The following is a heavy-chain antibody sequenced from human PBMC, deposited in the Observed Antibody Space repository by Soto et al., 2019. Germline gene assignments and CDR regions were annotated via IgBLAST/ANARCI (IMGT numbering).Heavy chain of an antibody. V-gene: IGHV6-1*01. J-gene: IGHJ6*02. CDR3: ARERRFGELGQYYYYGMDV. Sequence: TLSLTCAISGDSDSSNSAAWNWIRQSPSRGLEWLGRTYYRSKWYNDYAVSVKSRITINPDTSKNQFSLQLNSVTPEDTAVYYCARERRFGELGQYYYYGMDVWGQGTTVTVSS. D-gene: IGHD3-10*01. CDR2: TYYRSKWYN. CDR1: GDSDSSNSAA.